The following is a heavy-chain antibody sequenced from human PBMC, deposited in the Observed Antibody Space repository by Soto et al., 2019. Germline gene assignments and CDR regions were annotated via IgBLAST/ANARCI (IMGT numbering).Heavy chain of an antibody. D-gene: IGHD6-6*01. CDR2: ISTSIDAT. CDR1: GFAFSNYA. CDR3: AKDRTVAARHFDY. J-gene: IGHJ4*02. V-gene: IGHV3-23*01. Sequence: GGSLRLSCAASGFAFSNYAMHWVRQAPGKGLEWVSSISTSIDATYYADSVKGRFTISRDDSKNTLYLQMNSLRAEDSAVYYCAKDRTVAARHFDYWGQGTQVTVSS.